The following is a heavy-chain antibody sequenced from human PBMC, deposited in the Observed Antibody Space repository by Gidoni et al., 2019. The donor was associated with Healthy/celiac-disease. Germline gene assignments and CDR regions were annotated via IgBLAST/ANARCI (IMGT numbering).Heavy chain of an antibody. J-gene: IGHJ6*02. CDR2: IYSGGST. D-gene: IGHD2-2*01. V-gene: IGHV3-53*01. Sequence: EVQLVESGGGLIQPGGSLRLSCAASGFTVSSNYMRWVRQAPGKGLEWVSVIYSGGSTYYADSVKGRFTISRDNSKNTLYLQMNSLRAEDTAVYYCARDGSRATCSSTSCSPVVYYYGMDVWGQGTTVTVSS. CDR1: GFTVSSNY. CDR3: ARDGSRATCSSTSCSPVVYYYGMDV.